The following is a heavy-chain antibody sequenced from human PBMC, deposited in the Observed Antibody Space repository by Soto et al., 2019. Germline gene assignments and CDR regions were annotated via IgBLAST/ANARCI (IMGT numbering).Heavy chain of an antibody. V-gene: IGHV3-30*18. D-gene: IGHD3-9*01. CDR3: AKDLTYYDILTGYFQGYYYYYGMDV. CDR1: GFTFSSYG. CDR2: ISYDGSNK. Sequence: GSLRLSCAASGFTFSSYGMHWVRQAPGKGLEWVAVISYDGSNKYYADSVKGRFTISRDNSKNTLYLQMNSLRAEDTAVYYCAKDLTYYDILTGYFQGYYYYYGMDVWGQGTTVTVSS. J-gene: IGHJ6*02.